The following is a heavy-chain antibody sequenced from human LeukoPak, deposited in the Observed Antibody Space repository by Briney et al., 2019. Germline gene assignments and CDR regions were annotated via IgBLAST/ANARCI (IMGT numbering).Heavy chain of an antibody. CDR3: ARDHNYAFDN. CDR2: IGISSGNT. D-gene: IGHD5-18*01. CDR1: GFPFIDYS. V-gene: IGHV3-48*04. J-gene: IGHJ4*02. Sequence: GGSLRLSCTASGFPFIDYSMNWVRLAPGKGLEWISYIGISSGNTKYADSVKGRFTISADNAKNSLYLQMNSLRVEDTAVYYCARDHNYAFDNWGQGTLVSVSS.